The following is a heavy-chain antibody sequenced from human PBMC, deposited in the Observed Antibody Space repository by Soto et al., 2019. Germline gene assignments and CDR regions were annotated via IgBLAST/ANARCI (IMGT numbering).Heavy chain of an antibody. CDR1: WFTVSSNY. V-gene: IGHV3-53*01. Sequence: GGSLRLSCAASWFTVSSNYMSWVRQAPGKGLEWVSVIYSGGSTYYADSVKGRFTISRDNSKSTLYLQMNSLRAEDTAVYYCARGGYYYYGMDVWGQGTTVTVSS. CDR3: ARGGYYYYGMDV. J-gene: IGHJ6*02. CDR2: IYSGGST.